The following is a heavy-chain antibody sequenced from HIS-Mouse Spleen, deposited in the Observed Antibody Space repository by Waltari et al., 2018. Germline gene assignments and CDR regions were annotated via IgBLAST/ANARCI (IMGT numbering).Heavy chain of an antibody. Sequence: QLQLQESGPGLVKPSETLSLTCTVSGGSISSSSYYWGWIRQPPGKGLGWFGSIYYSGGTYFNPCLKSRGTISVDTSKNQFSLKLSSVTDAETAVYYCAREIPYSSSWYDWYFDLWGRGTLVTVSS. D-gene: IGHD6-13*01. J-gene: IGHJ2*01. CDR3: AREIPYSSSWYDWYFDL. CDR1: GGSISSSSYY. V-gene: IGHV4-39*07. CDR2: IYYSGGT.